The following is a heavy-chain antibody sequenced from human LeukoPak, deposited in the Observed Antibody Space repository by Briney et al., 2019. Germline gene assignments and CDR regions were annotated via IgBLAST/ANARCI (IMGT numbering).Heavy chain of an antibody. CDR2: IWNDGSDK. J-gene: IGHJ4*02. CDR1: GFTFSSYG. V-gene: IGHV3-33*01. D-gene: IGHD3-16*02. Sequence: GGSLRLSCAASGFTFSSYGMHWARQAPGKGLEWVAVIWNDGSDKYYADSVKGRFTISRDNSKNTLYLQMNSLRAEDTAVYFCVRASLLRGLVGYYFDSWGQGTPVTVFS. CDR3: VRASLLRGLVGYYFDS.